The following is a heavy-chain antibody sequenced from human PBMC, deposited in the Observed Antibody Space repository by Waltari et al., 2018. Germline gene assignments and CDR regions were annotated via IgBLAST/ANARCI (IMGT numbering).Heavy chain of an antibody. D-gene: IGHD3-22*01. Sequence: EVQLVESGGDLVQPGGSLRLSCAASGFTLSNYWMSWARQAPGKGPEWMANIKTDGAEEYYVDSVRGRFTISRDNAKNLLFLQMNSLRPEDTAVYYCARDQWFGFDIWGQGTMVTVSS. J-gene: IGHJ3*02. CDR1: GFTLSNYW. V-gene: IGHV3-7*01. CDR2: IKTDGAEE. CDR3: ARDQWFGFDI.